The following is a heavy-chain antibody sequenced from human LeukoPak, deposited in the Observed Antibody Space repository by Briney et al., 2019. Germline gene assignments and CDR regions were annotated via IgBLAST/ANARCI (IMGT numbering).Heavy chain of an antibody. CDR3: ASSAISVPAATFDY. Sequence: SETLSLTCTVSGGSISSYYWSWIRQPPGKGLEWIGYIYYSGSTNYNPSLKSRVTISVDTSKNQFSLKLSSVTAADTAVYYCASSAISVPAATFDYWGQGTLVTVTS. CDR1: GGSISSYY. J-gene: IGHJ4*02. V-gene: IGHV4-59*01. D-gene: IGHD2-2*01. CDR2: IYYSGST.